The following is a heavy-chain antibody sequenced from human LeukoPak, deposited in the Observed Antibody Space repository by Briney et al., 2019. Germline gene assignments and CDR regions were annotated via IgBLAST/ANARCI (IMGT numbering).Heavy chain of an antibody. Sequence: SETLSLTCSVSGGSIDSYYWNWIRQTPGKGLEWVGYIYSTGSATYNPSLRGRVTMSIDTSKNQFYLTLNSATAADTAVYYCAGPHYSSGWLDYWGRGTLVTVSS. D-gene: IGHD6-19*01. CDR3: AGPHYSSGWLDY. V-gene: IGHV4-59*01. CDR1: GGSIDSYY. J-gene: IGHJ4*02. CDR2: IYSTGSA.